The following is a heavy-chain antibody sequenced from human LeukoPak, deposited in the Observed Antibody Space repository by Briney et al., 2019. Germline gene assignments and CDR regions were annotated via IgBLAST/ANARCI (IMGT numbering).Heavy chain of an antibody. D-gene: IGHD3-16*01. CDR2: IYPGGDT. Sequence: GGSLRLSCAASGLTDSSNYMTWVRQAPGKGLEWVSNIYPGGDTHYADSVRGRFTISRDNSNNTLYLQMNSLRAEDTAVYYCARYTFRAVDIWGQGTMVTVSS. V-gene: IGHV3-53*01. CDR1: GLTDSSNY. CDR3: ARYTFRAVDI. J-gene: IGHJ3*02.